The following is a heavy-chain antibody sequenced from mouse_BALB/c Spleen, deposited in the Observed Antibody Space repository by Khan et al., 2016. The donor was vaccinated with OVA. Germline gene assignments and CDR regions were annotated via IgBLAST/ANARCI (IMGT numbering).Heavy chain of an antibody. V-gene: IGHV3-2*02. J-gene: IGHJ2*01. Sequence: EVQLQESGPGLVKPSQSLSLTCTVTGYSITSGYGWNWIRQFPGNKLEWMGYISYSGSTNYNPSFKSRISLTRDTSKNQFFLKLNSVTTEDTSTYYCARTARIKYWGQGTTLTVSS. D-gene: IGHD3-3*01. CDR1: GYSITSGYG. CDR2: ISYSGST. CDR3: ARTARIKY.